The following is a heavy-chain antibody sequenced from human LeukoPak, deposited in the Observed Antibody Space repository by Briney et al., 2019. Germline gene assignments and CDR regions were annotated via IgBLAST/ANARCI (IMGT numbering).Heavy chain of an antibody. V-gene: IGHV3-7*01. CDR3: ARGSTGTTRLDAFDI. CDR1: GFTFSRYD. Sequence: PGGSLRLSCAASGFTFSRYDMSWVRQAPGKGLEWVANIKQDGSEKYYVDSVKGRFTISRDNAKNSLYLQMNSLRAEDTAVYYCARGSTGTTRLDAFDIWGQGTMVTVSS. CDR2: IKQDGSEK. J-gene: IGHJ3*02. D-gene: IGHD1-7*01.